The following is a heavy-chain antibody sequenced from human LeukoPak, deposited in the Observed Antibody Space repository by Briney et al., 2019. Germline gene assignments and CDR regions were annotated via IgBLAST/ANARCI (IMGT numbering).Heavy chain of an antibody. V-gene: IGHV4-39*01. CDR1: GGSLNSPNYY. Sequence: PSETLSLTCIVSGGSLNSPNYYWGWIRQPPGKGLEWIGTIYYSGTTYYNPSLKSRLTISVDTSKNQFSLKLTSVTAADTAVYYCARGGGEIKGMIEKNWFDPWGQGTLVTVSS. CDR3: ARGGGEIKGMIEKNWFDP. J-gene: IGHJ5*02. D-gene: IGHD3-22*01. CDR2: IYYSGTT.